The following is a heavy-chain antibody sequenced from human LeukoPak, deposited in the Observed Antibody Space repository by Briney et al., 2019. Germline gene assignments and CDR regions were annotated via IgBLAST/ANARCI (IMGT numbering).Heavy chain of an antibody. V-gene: IGHV4-39*01. CDR3: ARHLEAVVVVAA. Sequence: PSETLSLTCTVSGGSISSSIYYWGWIRQPPGKGLEWIGSIYYSGSTYYNPSLKSRVTISVDTSKNQFSLKLSSVTAADTAVYYCARHLEAVVVVAAWGQGTMVTVSS. D-gene: IGHD2-15*01. CDR2: IYYSGST. CDR1: GGSISSSIYY. J-gene: IGHJ3*01.